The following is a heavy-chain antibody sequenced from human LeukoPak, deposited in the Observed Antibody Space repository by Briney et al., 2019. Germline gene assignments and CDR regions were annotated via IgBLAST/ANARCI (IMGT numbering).Heavy chain of an antibody. D-gene: IGHD3-10*01. CDR1: GFTFSSYD. Sequence: GGSLGLSCAASGFTFSSYDMSWVRQAPGKGLEWVSTITSGGTTYYADSVKGRFTISRDNSKNTLYLQMNSLRAEDTAIYYCAKRHGSGIKYFEYWGQGTLVTVSS. CDR2: ITSGGTT. J-gene: IGHJ4*02. V-gene: IGHV3-23*01. CDR3: AKRHGSGIKYFEY.